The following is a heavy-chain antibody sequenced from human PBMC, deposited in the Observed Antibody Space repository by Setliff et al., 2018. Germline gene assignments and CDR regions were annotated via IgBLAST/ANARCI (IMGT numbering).Heavy chain of an antibody. J-gene: IGHJ6*03. CDR3: ARMSGFFYIDV. V-gene: IGHV4-38-2*01. CDR2: IHHSGKA. Sequence: SETLSLTCAVSGFSISSGYYWGWIRQPPGKGLEWIVNIHHSGKAYYNPSLKSRVTISLDTSKNQFSLKLNSVTAADTAVYYCARMSGFFYIDVWGNGTTVTVSS. D-gene: IGHD3-3*01. CDR1: GFSISSGYY.